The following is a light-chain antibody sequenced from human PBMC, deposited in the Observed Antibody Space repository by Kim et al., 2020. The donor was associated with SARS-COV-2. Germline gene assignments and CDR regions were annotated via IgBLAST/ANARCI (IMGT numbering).Light chain of an antibody. CDR1: KSISSY. CDR3: QQYYSYPYT. CDR2: AAS. V-gene: IGKV1-8*01. J-gene: IGKJ2*01. Sequence: SASTVARVTITCRASKSISSYLAWYQQKPGKAPKLLIYAASTLQSGVPSRFSGSGSGTDFTLTISCLQSEDFATYYCQQYYSYPYTFGQGTKLEI.